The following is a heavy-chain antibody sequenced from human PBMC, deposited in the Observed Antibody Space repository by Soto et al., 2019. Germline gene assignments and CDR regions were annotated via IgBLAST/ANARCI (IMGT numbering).Heavy chain of an antibody. Sequence: SETLSLTCTVSGGSISSGGYYWSWIRQHPGKGLEWIGYIYYSGSTYYNPSLKSRVTISVDTSKNQFSLKLSSVTAADTAVYYCARVEGALTACDYWGQGTLVTVSS. CDR1: GGSISSGGYY. CDR3: ARVEGALTACDY. V-gene: IGHV4-31*03. D-gene: IGHD1-26*01. CDR2: IYYSGST. J-gene: IGHJ4*02.